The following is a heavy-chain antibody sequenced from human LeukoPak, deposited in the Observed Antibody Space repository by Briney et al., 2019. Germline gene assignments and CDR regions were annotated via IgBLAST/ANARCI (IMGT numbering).Heavy chain of an antibody. Sequence: SETLSLTCAVHGGSFSGYYWRWIRQPPGKGLEWIGEINHSGSTNYNPSLKSRVTISVDTSKNQFSLKLSSVTAGDTAVYYCARLSLRQQSTVVKKASYYFDYWGQGTLVTVS. CDR2: INHSGST. J-gene: IGHJ4*02. CDR3: ARLSLRQQSTVVKKASYYFDY. CDR1: GGSFSGYY. V-gene: IGHV4-34*01. D-gene: IGHD4-23*01.